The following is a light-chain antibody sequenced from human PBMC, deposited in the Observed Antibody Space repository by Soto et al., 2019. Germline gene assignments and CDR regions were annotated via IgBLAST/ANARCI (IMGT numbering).Light chain of an antibody. V-gene: IGKV3-11*01. J-gene: IGKJ1*01. Sequence: EIVMTQSPATLSVSPGERATLSCRASQSVSSNLAWYQQKPGQAPRLLIYDASHRATGIPARFSGSGSGTDFTLTISSLEPEDVAVYYCQQRGNRPPWTFGQGTKVDIK. CDR2: DAS. CDR3: QQRGNRPPWT. CDR1: QSVSSN.